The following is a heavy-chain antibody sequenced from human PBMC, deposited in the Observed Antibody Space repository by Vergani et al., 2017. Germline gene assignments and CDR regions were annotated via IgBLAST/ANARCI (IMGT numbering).Heavy chain of an antibody. J-gene: IGHJ2*01. CDR2: ISSSSSYT. V-gene: IGHV3-11*06. CDR1: GFTFSDYY. Sequence: VQLVESGGGVVRPGGSLRLSCAASGFTFSDYYMSWIRQAPGKGLEWVSYISSSSSYTNYADSVKGRFTISRDNAKNSLYLQMNSLRAEDTAVYYCARANTAMVTRWYFDLWGRGTLVTVSS. D-gene: IGHD5-18*01. CDR3: ARANTAMVTRWYFDL.